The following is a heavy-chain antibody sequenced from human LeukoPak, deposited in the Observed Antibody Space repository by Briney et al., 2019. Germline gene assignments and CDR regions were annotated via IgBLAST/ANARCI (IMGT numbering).Heavy chain of an antibody. V-gene: IGHV4-34*01. CDR1: GGSFSGYY. CDR3: ARDHRSGYFGFDY. Sequence: PSETLSLTCAVYGGSFSGYYWSWIRQPPGKGLEWIGEINHSGSTNYNPSLKSRVTISVDTSKNQFSLKLSSVTAADTAVYYCARDHRSGYFGFDYWGQGTLVTVSS. CDR2: INHSGST. J-gene: IGHJ4*02. D-gene: IGHD3-3*01.